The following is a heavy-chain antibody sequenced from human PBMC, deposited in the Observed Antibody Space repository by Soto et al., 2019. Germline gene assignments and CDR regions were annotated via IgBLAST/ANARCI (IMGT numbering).Heavy chain of an antibody. D-gene: IGHD6-19*01. J-gene: IGHJ5*02. CDR1: GGSFSGYY. CDR2: INHSGST. V-gene: IGHV4-34*01. CDR3: ARGLGSGWYGVWFDP. Sequence: SESLSLTCAVYGGSFSGYYWSWIRQPPGKGLEWIGEINHSGSTNYNPSLKSRVTISVDTSKNQFSLKLSSVTAADTAVYYCARGLGSGWYGVWFDPWGQGTLVTVSS.